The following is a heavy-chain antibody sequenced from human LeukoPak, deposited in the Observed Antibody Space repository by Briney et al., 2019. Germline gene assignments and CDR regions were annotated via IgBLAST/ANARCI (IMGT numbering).Heavy chain of an antibody. V-gene: IGHV1-2*02. Sequence: GASVKVSCKASGYTXTGYYMHWVRQAPGQGLEWMGWINPNSGGTNYAQMFQGRVTMTRDTSINTAYMELSSLSSDDTAIYYCARYSNSSPLDYWGQGTQVTVSS. CDR2: INPNSGGT. J-gene: IGHJ4*02. CDR3: ARYSNSSPLDY. D-gene: IGHD6-6*01. CDR1: GYTXTGYY.